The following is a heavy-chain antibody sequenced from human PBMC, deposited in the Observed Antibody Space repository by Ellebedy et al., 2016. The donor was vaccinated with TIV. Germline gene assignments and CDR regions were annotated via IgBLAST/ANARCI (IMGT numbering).Heavy chain of an antibody. Sequence: GESLKISCKGSGYSFTSYWIGWVRQMPGKGLELMGIIYPADSDTRYSPSFQGQVTISADKSVNTAYLQWKRLKASDTAVYYCARLITMVRGIIIKYFDYWGQGTLVTVSS. CDR1: GYSFTSYW. CDR3: ARLITMVRGIIIKYFDY. J-gene: IGHJ4*02. V-gene: IGHV5-51*01. CDR2: IYPADSDT. D-gene: IGHD3-10*01.